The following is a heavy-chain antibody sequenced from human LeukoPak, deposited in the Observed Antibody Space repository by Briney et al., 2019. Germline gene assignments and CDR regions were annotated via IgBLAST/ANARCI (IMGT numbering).Heavy chain of an antibody. D-gene: IGHD3-10*01. CDR2: ISWDGGST. V-gene: IGHV3-43*01. CDR3: AKAKGGSGSYLHY. Sequence: GGSLRLSCAASGITFDDYTMHGVRQAPGKGLEWVSLISWDGGSTYYADSVKGRFTISRDNSKNSLYLQMNSLRTEDTALYYCAKAKGGSGSYLHYWGQGTLVTVSS. J-gene: IGHJ4*02. CDR1: GITFDDYT.